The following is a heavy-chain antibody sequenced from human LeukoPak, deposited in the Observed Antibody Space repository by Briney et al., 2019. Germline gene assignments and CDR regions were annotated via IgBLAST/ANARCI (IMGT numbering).Heavy chain of an antibody. CDR1: GGFINDYY. CDR2: VYYSGSI. J-gene: IGHJ3*02. V-gene: IGHV4-59*12. Sequence: SETLSLTCTVSGGFINDYYWNWIRQPPGQGLEWIGYVYYSGSINYSPSLKSRVTISVDTSKNQFSLKLSSVTAADTAVYYCARDPPFSFGAFDIWGQGTMVTVSS. D-gene: IGHD3-3*01. CDR3: ARDPPFSFGAFDI.